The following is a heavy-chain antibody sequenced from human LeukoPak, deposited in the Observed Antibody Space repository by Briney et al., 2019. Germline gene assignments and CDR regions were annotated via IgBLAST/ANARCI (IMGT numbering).Heavy chain of an antibody. CDR1: GGSLSSFY. Sequence: PSETLSLTCTVSGGSLSSFYWSWIRQPAGKGLEWIGRIYSSGNTNYNPSLKSRVTMSVDTSKNQFSLKLSSVTAADPAVYYCAREVVIAATYDYWGQGTLVTVSS. J-gene: IGHJ4*02. V-gene: IGHV4-4*07. D-gene: IGHD2-15*01. CDR2: IYSSGNT. CDR3: AREVVIAATYDY.